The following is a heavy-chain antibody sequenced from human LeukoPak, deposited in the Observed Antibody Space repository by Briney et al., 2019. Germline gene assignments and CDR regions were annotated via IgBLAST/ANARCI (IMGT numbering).Heavy chain of an antibody. V-gene: IGHV1-2*02. CDR2: INPNSGGT. Sequence: ASVKVSCKASGYTFTGYYMHWVRQAPGQGLEWMGWINPNSGGTNYAQKCQGRVTMTRDTSISTAYMELSRLRSDDTAVYYCARDRYCSGGSCYRFDYWGQGTLVTVSS. CDR1: GYTFTGYY. D-gene: IGHD2-15*01. J-gene: IGHJ4*02. CDR3: ARDRYCSGGSCYRFDY.